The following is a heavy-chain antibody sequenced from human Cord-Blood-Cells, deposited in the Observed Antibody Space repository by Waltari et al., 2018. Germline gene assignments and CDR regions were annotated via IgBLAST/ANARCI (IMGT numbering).Heavy chain of an antibody. Sequence: QVQLVESGGGVVQPGRSLRLSCAASGFTFSSYGMHWVRQAPGKGLEWVAVIWYDGSNKYYADSVKGRFTISRDNSKNTLYLQMNSLRAEDTAVYYCARDGGCSSTSCYYYYGMDVWGQGTTVTVSS. D-gene: IGHD2-2*01. J-gene: IGHJ6*02. V-gene: IGHV3-33*01. CDR3: ARDGGCSSTSCYYYYGMDV. CDR2: IWYDGSNK. CDR1: GFTFSSYG.